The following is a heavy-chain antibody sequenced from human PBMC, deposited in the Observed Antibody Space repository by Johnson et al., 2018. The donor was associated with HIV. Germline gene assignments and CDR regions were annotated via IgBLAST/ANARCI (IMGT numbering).Heavy chain of an antibody. D-gene: IGHD2-15*01. CDR3: ATEQVAATSEGAFDI. CDR1: GFTFSSYG. CDR2: IWYDGSNK. V-gene: IGHV3-33*01. J-gene: IGHJ3*02. Sequence: QVQLLESGGGVVQPGRSLRLSCAASGFTFSSYGMHWVRQAPGKGLEWVAVIWYDGSNKYYADSVKGRFTISRDNSKNTLYLQMNSLRAEDTAVYYCATEQVAATSEGAFDIWGQGTMVTVSS.